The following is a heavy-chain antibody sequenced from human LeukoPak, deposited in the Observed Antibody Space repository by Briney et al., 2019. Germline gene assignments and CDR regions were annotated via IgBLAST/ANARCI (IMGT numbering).Heavy chain of an antibody. V-gene: IGHV3-21*01. D-gene: IGHD4-17*01. CDR3: ARDQDYGDFDSDY. Sequence: AGGSLRLSCAASGFTFSSYSMNWVRQAPGKVLEWVSSISSSSSYIYYADSVKDRFTISRDNAKNSLYLQMNSLRAEDTAVYYCARDQDYGDFDSDYWGQGTLVTVSS. CDR2: ISSSSSYI. CDR1: GFTFSSYS. J-gene: IGHJ4*02.